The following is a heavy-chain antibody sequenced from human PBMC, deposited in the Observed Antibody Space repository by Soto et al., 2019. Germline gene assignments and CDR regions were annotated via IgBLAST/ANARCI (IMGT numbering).Heavy chain of an antibody. J-gene: IGHJ4*02. Sequence: EVQLLESGGGLVQPGGSLRLSCAASGFTFSSYAMRWVRQAPGKGLEWVSAISGSGGSAYYADSVKGRFTISSDNSKNTHYLQMNTMRSEDAAVYYSAKSTLVAVAWVYFDYWGQGTLVTVSS. D-gene: IGHD6-19*01. CDR1: GFTFSSYA. V-gene: IGHV3-23*01. CDR2: ISGSGGSA. CDR3: AKSTLVAVAWVYFDY.